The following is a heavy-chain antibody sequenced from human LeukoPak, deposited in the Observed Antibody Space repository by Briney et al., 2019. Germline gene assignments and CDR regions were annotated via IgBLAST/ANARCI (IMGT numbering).Heavy chain of an antibody. CDR3: ARGEGDFYDSSGYYYGPPDY. CDR1: GGSISSSSYY. J-gene: IGHJ4*02. Sequence: SETLSLTCTVSGGSISSSSYYWGWIRQPPGKGLEWIGSIYYSGSTYYNPSLKSRVTISVDTSKNQFSLKLSSVTAADTAVYYCARGEGDFYDSSGYYYGPPDYWGQGTLVTVSS. D-gene: IGHD3-22*01. CDR2: IYYSGST. V-gene: IGHV4-39*07.